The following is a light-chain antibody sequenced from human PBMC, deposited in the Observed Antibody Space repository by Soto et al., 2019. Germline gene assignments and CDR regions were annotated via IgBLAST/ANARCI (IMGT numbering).Light chain of an antibody. V-gene: IGKV3-20*01. J-gene: IGKJ1*01. CDR1: QSVSRY. CDR3: QQYGSSPRT. Sequence: EIVLTQSPGTLSLSPWERATLSCRASQSVSRYLAWYQQKPGQTPRLLIYDASNRAAGIPARFSGSGSGTDFTLTISRLEPEDFAVYYCQQYGSSPRTFGQGTKVDIK. CDR2: DAS.